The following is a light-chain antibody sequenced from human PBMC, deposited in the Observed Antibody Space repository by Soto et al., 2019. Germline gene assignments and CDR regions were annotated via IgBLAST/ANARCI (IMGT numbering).Light chain of an antibody. Sequence: EIVMTQSPDILSVPPGGRATLSCRASESIRSDLAWYQQKPGQAPRLLIFGGSIRAADIPGRFSCSGSGTEFTLTIATLQSEDFTVYYCQQYHDWPTITFGQGTRLEIK. CDR1: ESIRSD. CDR3: QQYHDWPTIT. V-gene: IGKV3-15*01. J-gene: IGKJ5*01. CDR2: GGS.